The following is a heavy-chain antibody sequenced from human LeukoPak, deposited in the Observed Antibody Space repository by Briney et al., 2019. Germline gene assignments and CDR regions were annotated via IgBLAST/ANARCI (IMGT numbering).Heavy chain of an antibody. CDR1: GFTISSNY. V-gene: IGHV3-21*01. CDR3: ARAATVGTTRPGTHFDY. CDR2: ISGSSSYI. D-gene: IGHD1-26*01. J-gene: IGHJ4*02. Sequence: GGSLRLSCAASGFTISSNYMSWVRQAPGKGLEWVSSISGSSSYIYYADSAKGRFSISRDNAKNSLYLQMNSLRAEDTAVYYCARAATVGTTRPGTHFDYWGQGTLVTVSS.